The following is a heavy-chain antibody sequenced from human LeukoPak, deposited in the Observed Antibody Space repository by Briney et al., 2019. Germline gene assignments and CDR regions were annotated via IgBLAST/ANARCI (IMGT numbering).Heavy chain of an antibody. Sequence: GGSLRLSCAASGFTFSSYAMSWVRQAPGKGLEWVSAISGSGGSTYYADSVKGRFTISRDTSKNTLYLQMNSLRAEDTAVYYCASSLYSSGWSLNSGAFDIWGQGTMVTVSS. V-gene: IGHV3-23*01. CDR2: ISGSGGST. CDR3: ASSLYSSGWSLNSGAFDI. CDR1: GFTFSSYA. J-gene: IGHJ3*02. D-gene: IGHD6-13*01.